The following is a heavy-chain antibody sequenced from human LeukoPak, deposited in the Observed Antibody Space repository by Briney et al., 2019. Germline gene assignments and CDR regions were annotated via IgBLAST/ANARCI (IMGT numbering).Heavy chain of an antibody. Sequence: GGSLRLSCEASGLTFSTYGMNWVRQAPGKGLEWVSAISGSGGSTYYADSVKGRFTISRDNSKNTLYLQMNSLRAEDTAVYYCAKDLASGSYGRGLDYWVQGTLVTVSS. CDR1: GLTFSTYG. CDR2: ISGSGGST. V-gene: IGHV3-23*01. CDR3: AKDLASGSYGRGLDY. J-gene: IGHJ4*02. D-gene: IGHD1-26*01.